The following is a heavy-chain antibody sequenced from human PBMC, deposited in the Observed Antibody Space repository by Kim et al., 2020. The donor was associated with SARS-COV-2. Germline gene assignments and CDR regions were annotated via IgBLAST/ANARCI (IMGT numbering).Heavy chain of an antibody. CDR3: ASSYDSSGYYPDY. J-gene: IGHJ4*02. D-gene: IGHD3-22*01. Sequence: YAQKFQGRVTMTRDTSTSTVYMELSSLRSEATAVYYCASSYDSSGYYPDYWGQGTLVTVSS. V-gene: IGHV1-46*01.